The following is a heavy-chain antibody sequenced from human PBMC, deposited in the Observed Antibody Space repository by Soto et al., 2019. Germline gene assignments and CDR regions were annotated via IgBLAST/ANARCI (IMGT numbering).Heavy chain of an antibody. Sequence: SETLSLTCTVSGGSSSGYYWSWIRQPPGKGPEWIGYMYNTGSTVYNPSFKSRVTISVDTSKNQFSLKLNSVTAADTAVYYCARDLWGYCGTDCYPLDVWGQGTTVTVSS. D-gene: IGHD2-21*02. J-gene: IGHJ6*02. CDR1: GGSSSGYY. V-gene: IGHV4-59*01. CDR3: ARDLWGYCGTDCYPLDV. CDR2: MYNTGST.